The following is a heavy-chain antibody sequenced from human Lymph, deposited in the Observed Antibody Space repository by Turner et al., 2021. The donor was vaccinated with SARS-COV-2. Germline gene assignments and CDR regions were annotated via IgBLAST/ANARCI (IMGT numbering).Heavy chain of an antibody. CDR3: ARDLGTYGMDV. CDR2: IYSGGTT. D-gene: IGHD6-13*01. J-gene: IGHJ6*02. CDR1: GIIVSRNY. V-gene: IGHV3-53*02. Sequence: EVQLVETGGVLIQPGGSLSLSCAASGIIVSRNYMNWVRQARGKGLEWVSVIYSGGTTYYADSVKGRFTISRDNSKNTLYLQMNSLRVEDTAVYYCARDLGTYGMDVWGQGTTVTVSS.